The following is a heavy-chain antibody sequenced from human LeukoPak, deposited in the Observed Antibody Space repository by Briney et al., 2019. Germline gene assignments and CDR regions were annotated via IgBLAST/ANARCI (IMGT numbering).Heavy chain of an antibody. CDR3: ARDSSIAAAGYTGY. J-gene: IGHJ4*02. V-gene: IGHV1-18*01. CDR2: ISAYNGNT. Sequence: ASVKVSCKASGYTFTSYGISWVRQAPGQGLEWMGWISAYNGNTNYAQKLQGRVTMTTDTSTSTAYIELRSLRSDDTAVYYCARDSSIAAAGYTGYWGQGTLVTVSS. D-gene: IGHD6-13*01. CDR1: GYTFTSYG.